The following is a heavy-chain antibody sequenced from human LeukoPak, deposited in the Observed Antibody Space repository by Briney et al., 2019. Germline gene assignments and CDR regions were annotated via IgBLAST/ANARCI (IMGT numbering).Heavy chain of an antibody. Sequence: GGSLRLSCAASGFTVSSNYMSWVRQAPGKGLEWVSVIYSGGSTYYADSVKGRFTISRDNSKNTLYLQMNSLRAEDTAVYYCARDEIGMYSSSTTSPVTYHYYGMDVWGQGTTVTVSS. J-gene: IGHJ6*02. CDR3: ARDEIGMYSSSTTSPVTYHYYGMDV. V-gene: IGHV3-53*01. CDR2: IYSGGST. CDR1: GFTVSSNY. D-gene: IGHD6-6*01.